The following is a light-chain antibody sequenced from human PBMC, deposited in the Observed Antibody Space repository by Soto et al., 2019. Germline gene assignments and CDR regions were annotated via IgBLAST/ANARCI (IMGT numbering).Light chain of an antibody. CDR2: DDN. J-gene: IGLJ1*01. CDR1: SSNIGGNS. CDR3: GSWDSSLSAYV. Sequence: QSVLTQPPSVSAAPGQKVTISCSGSSSNIGGNSVSWYQQLPGAAPKLLIYDDNKRPSGIPDRFSGSKSGTSATLGITGFQTGDEADYYCGSWDSSLSAYVFGTGTKV. V-gene: IGLV1-51*01.